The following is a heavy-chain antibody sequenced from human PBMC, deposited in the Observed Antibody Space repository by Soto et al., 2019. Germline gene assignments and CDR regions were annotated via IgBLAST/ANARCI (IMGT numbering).Heavy chain of an antibody. J-gene: IGHJ6*03. D-gene: IGHD6-6*01. V-gene: IGHV1-18*01. CDR2: ISAYNGDT. CDR3: ARLRQLVGYFSYYMVV. CDR1: GYTFTNYG. Sequence: QVQLLQSGAEVKKPGASVKVSCKASGYTFTNYGITWVRQAPGQGLEWMGRISAYNGDTHYTQRLQGRVTMTTDTSASTAYTELRGLTSEDTAVYSCARLRQLVGYFSYYMVVWGKGTTVTVSS.